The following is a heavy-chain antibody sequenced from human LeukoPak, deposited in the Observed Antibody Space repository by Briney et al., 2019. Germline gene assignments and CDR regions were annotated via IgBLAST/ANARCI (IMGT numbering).Heavy chain of an antibody. J-gene: IGHJ4*02. Sequence: GASVKVSCKASGYTFTGYYMHWVRQAPGQGLEWMGWINPNSGGTNYAQKFQGRVTMTRDTSISTAYMELRSLRSDDTAVYYCARGVFYSSSSFDYWGQGTLVTVSS. CDR1: GYTFTGYY. V-gene: IGHV1-2*02. D-gene: IGHD6-13*01. CDR3: ARGVFYSSSSFDY. CDR2: INPNSGGT.